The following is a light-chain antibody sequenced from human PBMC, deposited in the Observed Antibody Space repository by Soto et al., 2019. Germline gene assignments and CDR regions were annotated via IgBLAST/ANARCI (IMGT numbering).Light chain of an antibody. V-gene: IGKV1-5*03. CDR1: QSISTW. Sequence: DIQMTQSPSTLSASVGDRVTITCRASQSISTWLAWYQQKPGKAPKLLIYMAATLESGGPSRFSGSASGTEFTLTISSLQPDDFSTYYCQQHNTYPATCGQGTKVEIK. CDR2: MAA. J-gene: IGKJ1*01. CDR3: QQHNTYPAT.